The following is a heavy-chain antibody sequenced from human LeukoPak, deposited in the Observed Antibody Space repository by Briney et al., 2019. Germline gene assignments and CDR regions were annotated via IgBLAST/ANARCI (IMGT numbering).Heavy chain of an antibody. CDR1: GFTFSSYA. J-gene: IGHJ3*02. CDR2: ISYDGSNK. Sequence: GGSLRLSCAASGFTFSSYAMHWVRQAPGKGLEWVAVISYDGSNKYYADSVKGRFTISRDNSKNTLYLQMNSLRAEDTAVYYCARGAMSNGYSGSYPDAFDIWGQGTMVTVSS. V-gene: IGHV3-30-3*01. CDR3: ARGAMSNGYSGSYPDAFDI. D-gene: IGHD1-26*01.